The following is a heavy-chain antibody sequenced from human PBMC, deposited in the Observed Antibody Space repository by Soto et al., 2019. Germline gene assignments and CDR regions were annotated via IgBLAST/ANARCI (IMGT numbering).Heavy chain of an antibody. V-gene: IGHV4-34*01. CDR3: ARGRGIGVVAPTRTSLRYYFDY. J-gene: IGHJ4*02. CDR1: GGSFSGYY. Sequence: SETLSLTCAVYGGSFSGYYWSWIRQPPGKGLEWIGEINHSGSTNYNPSPKSRVTISVDTSKNQFSLKLSSVTAADTAVYYCARGRGIGVVAPTRTSLRYYFDYWGQGTLVTVSS. D-gene: IGHD2-15*01. CDR2: INHSGST.